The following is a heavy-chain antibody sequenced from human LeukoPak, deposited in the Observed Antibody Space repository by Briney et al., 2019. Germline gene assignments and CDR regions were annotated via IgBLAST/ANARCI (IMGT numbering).Heavy chain of an antibody. J-gene: IGHJ4*02. D-gene: IGHD1-26*01. Sequence: GASVKVSCKASGYTFTSHDINWVGQATGQGREWMGWMNPNSGNTGYAQEFQGRVTFTRNTSISPAYMELSSLRSEDTAVYYCASGALWVWGQGTLVTVSS. CDR1: GYTFTSHD. CDR3: ASGALWV. CDR2: MNPNSGNT. V-gene: IGHV1-8*03.